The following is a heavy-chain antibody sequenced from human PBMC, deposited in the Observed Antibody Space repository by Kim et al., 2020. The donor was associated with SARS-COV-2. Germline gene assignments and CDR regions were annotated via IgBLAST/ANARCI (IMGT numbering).Heavy chain of an antibody. D-gene: IGHD5-18*01. J-gene: IGHJ6*01. CDR1: GFTFSTYA. V-gene: IGHV3-30*04. CDR2: ISYDGGNE. CDR3: ARDGGVQLWFGDYYYGM. Sequence: GGSLRLSCAASGFTFSTYAVHWVRQAPGKGLEWVAVISYDGGNEYYADSVTGRFTVSRDNSKNTLYLQMNSLKTEDTAVYYCARDGGVQLWFGDYYYGM.